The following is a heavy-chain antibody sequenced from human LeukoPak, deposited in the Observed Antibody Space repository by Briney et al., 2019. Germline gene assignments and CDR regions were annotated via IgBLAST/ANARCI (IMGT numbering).Heavy chain of an antibody. J-gene: IGHJ3*02. CDR3: ARDRDGYNFSPLALFDI. V-gene: IGHV3-7*01. D-gene: IGHD5-24*01. CDR2: IRQDGSEK. Sequence: GGSLRLSCAASGFTFSSYWMSWVRQAPGKGLEWVANIRQDGSEKYYVDSVKGRFTISRDNAKNSLYLQMNSLRAEDTAVYYCARDRDGYNFSPLALFDIWGQGTMVTVSS. CDR1: GFTFSSYW.